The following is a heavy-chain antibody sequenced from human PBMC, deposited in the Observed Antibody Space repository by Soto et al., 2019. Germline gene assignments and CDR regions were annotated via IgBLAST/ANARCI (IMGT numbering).Heavy chain of an antibody. CDR3: ARDGRWLVLDY. Sequence: ASVKVSCKASGYMFTNYYLHWVRQAPGQGLEWMGMINPSGGSTSYAQNFRDRVTLTRDTSTTTAYLELNSLRFADTAVYYCARDGRWLVLDYWGQGTLVTVSS. D-gene: IGHD6-19*01. V-gene: IGHV1-46*01. J-gene: IGHJ4*02. CDR1: GYMFTNYY. CDR2: INPSGGST.